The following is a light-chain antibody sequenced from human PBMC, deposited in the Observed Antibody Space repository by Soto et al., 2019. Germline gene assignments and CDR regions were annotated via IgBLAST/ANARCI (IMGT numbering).Light chain of an antibody. V-gene: IGKV1-5*03. CDR3: QQYSRYSWT. CDR1: QSISSW. Sequence: DIQMTQSPSTLSTSVGDRVTISCRASQSISSWLGWYQQKPGEAPNLLIYRASSLQSGVPARFSGSGSGTEFTLTISSLQPDDFATYYCQQYSRYSWTFGQGTKVEFK. J-gene: IGKJ1*01. CDR2: RAS.